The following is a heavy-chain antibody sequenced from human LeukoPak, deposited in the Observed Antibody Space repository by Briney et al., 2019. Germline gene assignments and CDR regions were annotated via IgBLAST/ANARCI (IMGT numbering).Heavy chain of an antibody. D-gene: IGHD3-22*01. J-gene: IGHJ4*02. CDR3: ASDNYYDSSGYYF. Sequence: GGSLRLSCAASGFTFSCYWMHWVRQAPGKGLVWVSRINSDGSSTSYADSVRGRFTISRDNAKNTLYLQMNSLRAEDTAVYYCASDNYYDSSGYYFWGQGTLVTVSS. V-gene: IGHV3-74*01. CDR2: INSDGSST. CDR1: GFTFSCYW.